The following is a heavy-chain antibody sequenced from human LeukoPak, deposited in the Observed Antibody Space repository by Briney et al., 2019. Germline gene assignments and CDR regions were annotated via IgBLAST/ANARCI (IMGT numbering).Heavy chain of an antibody. CDR3: AGDHGSGSYYRANPNPFDY. V-gene: IGHV4-34*01. CDR1: GGSFSGYY. J-gene: IGHJ4*02. D-gene: IGHD3-10*01. Sequence: SETLSLTCAVYGGSFSGYYWSWIRQPPGKGLEWIGEINHSGSTSYNPSLKSRVTISVDTSKNQFSLKLSSVTAADTAVYYCAGDHGSGSYYRANPNPFDYWGQGTLVTVSS. CDR2: INHSGST.